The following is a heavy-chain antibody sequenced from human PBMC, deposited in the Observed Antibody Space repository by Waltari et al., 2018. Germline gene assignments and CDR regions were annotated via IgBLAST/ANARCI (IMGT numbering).Heavy chain of an antibody. Sequence: QVQLQESGPGLVKPSETLSLTCAVSGYSISSGYYWGWIRQPPGKGLEWIGSIYHSGSTYYNPSLKSRVTISVDTSKNQFSLKLSSVTAADTAVYYCARDGVIAAAGTGGRAYWYFDLWGRGTLVTVSS. D-gene: IGHD6-13*01. CDR1: GYSISSGYY. CDR2: IYHSGST. J-gene: IGHJ2*01. CDR3: ARDGVIAAAGTGGRAYWYFDL. V-gene: IGHV4-38-2*02.